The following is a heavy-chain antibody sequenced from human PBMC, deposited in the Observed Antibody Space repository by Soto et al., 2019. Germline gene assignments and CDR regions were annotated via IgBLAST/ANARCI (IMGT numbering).Heavy chain of an antibody. Sequence: QVQLVESGGGVVQPGRSLRLSCAASGFSFSLYGMHWVRQAPGKGLEWVAATSADGYDVYYADSVKGRFTISRDNSKNTLDLQMNNLGTEDTAVYYCAKKVDGPVAAGPEYWGQGNQMTFSS. CDR2: TSADGYDV. J-gene: IGHJ4*02. V-gene: IGHV3-30*18. CDR1: GFSFSLYG. D-gene: IGHD6-25*01. CDR3: AKKVDGPVAAGPEY.